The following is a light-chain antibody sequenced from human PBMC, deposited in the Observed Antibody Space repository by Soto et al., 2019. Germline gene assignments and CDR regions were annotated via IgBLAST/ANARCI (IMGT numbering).Light chain of an antibody. Sequence: DIQMTQSPSSLSASVGDRVTITCRASQSISSSLSWYQQKPGKATELLIYGTSSLQSGVPSRFSGSGSGTDFTLTISSLQPEDFATYYCQQSYSTPRTFGGGTKVEIK. CDR2: GTS. CDR1: QSISSS. V-gene: IGKV1-39*01. CDR3: QQSYSTPRT. J-gene: IGKJ4*01.